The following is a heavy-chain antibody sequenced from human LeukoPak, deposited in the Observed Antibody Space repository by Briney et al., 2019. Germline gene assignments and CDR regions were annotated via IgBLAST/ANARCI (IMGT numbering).Heavy chain of an antibody. CDR1: GGSFSGYY. CDR2: INHSGST. CDR3: ARHEASWGSGYYFDY. Sequence: SETLSLTCAVYGGSFSGYYWSWIRQPPGKGLEWIGEINHSGSTNYNPSLKSRVTISVDTSKNQFSLKLSSVTAADTAVYYCARHEASWGSGYYFDYWGQGTLVTVSS. J-gene: IGHJ4*02. D-gene: IGHD3-16*01. V-gene: IGHV4-34*01.